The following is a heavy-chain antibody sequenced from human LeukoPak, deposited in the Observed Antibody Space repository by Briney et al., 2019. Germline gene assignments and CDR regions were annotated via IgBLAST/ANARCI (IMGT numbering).Heavy chain of an antibody. CDR1: GGSLGAYY. V-gene: IGHV4-34*01. CDR3: AGTSFYVTGGQYDDS. D-gene: IGHD2-8*02. CDR2: INVAGGI. J-gene: IGHJ5*02. Sequence: SETLSLTCSVNGGSLGAYYWLWIRQPPGKGLEWIGDINVAGGIKSNPSLKSRVTMSIDTPKNQFSLNLTSVTAADTAIYYCAGTSFYVTGGQYDDSWSQGTLVTVSS.